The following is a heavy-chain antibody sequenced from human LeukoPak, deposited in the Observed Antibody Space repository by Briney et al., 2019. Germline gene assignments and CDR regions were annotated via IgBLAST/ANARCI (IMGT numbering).Heavy chain of an antibody. Sequence: PSETLSLTCAVYGGSFSGYYWSWIRQPPGKGLEWIGEINHSGSTNYNPSLKSRVTISVDTSKNQFSLKLSSVTAADTAVYYCARSNYGSGSYYRRNWFDPWGQGTLVTVSS. CDR3: ARSNYGSGSYYRRNWFDP. D-gene: IGHD3-10*01. CDR1: GGSFSGYY. CDR2: INHSGST. J-gene: IGHJ5*02. V-gene: IGHV4-34*01.